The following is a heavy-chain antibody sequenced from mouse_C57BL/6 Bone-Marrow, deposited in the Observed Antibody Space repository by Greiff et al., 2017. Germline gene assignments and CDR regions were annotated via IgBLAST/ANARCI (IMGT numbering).Heavy chain of an antibody. CDR1: GFSFNTYA. CDR3: VRQHYGFAY. Sequence: EVMLVESGGGLVQPKGSLKLSCAASGFSFNTYAMNWVRQAPGKGLEWVARIRSKSNNYATYYADSVKDRFTISRDDSESMLYLQMNNLKTEDTAMYYCVRQHYGFAYWGQGTLVTVSA. D-gene: IGHD1-1*01. V-gene: IGHV10-1*01. CDR2: IRSKSNNYAT. J-gene: IGHJ3*01.